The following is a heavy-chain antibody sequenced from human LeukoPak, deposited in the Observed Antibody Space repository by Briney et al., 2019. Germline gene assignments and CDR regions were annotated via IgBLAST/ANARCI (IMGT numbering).Heavy chain of an antibody. Sequence: GGSLRLSCAASGFTFSSYAMSWVRQAPGKGLEWVSAISGSGGSTYYADSVKGRFTISRDNSKNTLYLQMNSLRAEDTAVYYCAKDLFRFLEWLLYDYWGQGTLVTVSS. CDR3: AKDLFRFLEWLLYDY. J-gene: IGHJ4*02. CDR2: ISGSGGST. D-gene: IGHD3-3*01. V-gene: IGHV3-23*01. CDR1: GFTFSSYA.